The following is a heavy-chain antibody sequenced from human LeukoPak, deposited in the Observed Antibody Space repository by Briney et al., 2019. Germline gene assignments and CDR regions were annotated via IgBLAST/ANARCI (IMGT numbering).Heavy chain of an antibody. J-gene: IGHJ4*02. CDR3: ARTMGYVWGGYRSDIDY. CDR1: GFTFISYS. D-gene: IGHD3-16*02. Sequence: GGSLRLSCAASGFTFISYSMNWVRQAPGKGLEWVSSISSSSSYIYYADSVKGRFTISRDNAKNSLYLQMNSLRAEDTAVYYCARTMGYVWGGYRSDIDYWGQGTLVTVSS. V-gene: IGHV3-21*01. CDR2: ISSSSSYI.